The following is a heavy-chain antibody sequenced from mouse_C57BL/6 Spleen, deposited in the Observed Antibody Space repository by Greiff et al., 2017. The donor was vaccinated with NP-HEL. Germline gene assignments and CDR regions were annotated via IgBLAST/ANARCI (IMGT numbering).Heavy chain of an antibody. CDR3: ARDGSSLDV. CDR2: IDPEDGET. CDR1: GFNIKDYY. J-gene: IGHJ1*03. V-gene: IGHV14-2*01. D-gene: IGHD1-1*01. Sequence: VQLQQSGAELVKPGASVKLSCTASGFNIKDYYMHWVKQRTEQGLEWIGRIDPEDGETKYAPEFQGKATITADTSSNTAYLQLSSLTSEDTAVYYCARDGSSLDVWGTGTTVTVSS.